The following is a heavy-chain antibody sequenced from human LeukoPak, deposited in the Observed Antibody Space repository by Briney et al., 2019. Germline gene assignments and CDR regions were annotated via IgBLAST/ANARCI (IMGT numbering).Heavy chain of an antibody. V-gene: IGHV3-21*01. Sequence: GGSLRLSCAAPGFTFSSYSMNWVRQAPGKGLEWVSSISSSSSYIYYADSVKGRFTISRDNAKNSLYLQMNSLRAEDTAVYYCAREQWLVLNYFDSWGQGTLVTVSS. CDR2: ISSSSSYI. CDR1: GFTFSSYS. CDR3: AREQWLVLNYFDS. J-gene: IGHJ4*02. D-gene: IGHD6-19*01.